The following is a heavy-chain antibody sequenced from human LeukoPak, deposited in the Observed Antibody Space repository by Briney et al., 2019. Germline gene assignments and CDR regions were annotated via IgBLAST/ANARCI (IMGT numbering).Heavy chain of an antibody. CDR3: ARVAYYYDTSGHTMYYFDY. Sequence: GGSLRLSCAASGFTFSSYAMSWVRQAPGKGLEWVALIYSGGSTNYADSVKGRFTISRDKSRHTLYLQMNSLRAEDTAVYYCARVAYYYDTSGHTMYYFDYWGQGTLVTVSS. J-gene: IGHJ4*02. CDR1: GFTFSSYA. CDR2: IYSGGST. V-gene: IGHV3-66*01. D-gene: IGHD3-22*01.